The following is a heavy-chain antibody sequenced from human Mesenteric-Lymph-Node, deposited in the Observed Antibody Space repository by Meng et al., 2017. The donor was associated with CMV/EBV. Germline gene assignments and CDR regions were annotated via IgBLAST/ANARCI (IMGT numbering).Heavy chain of an antibody. J-gene: IGHJ6*02. CDR1: GFTFSSYS. V-gene: IGHV3-21*01. CDR2: VSSNSNFI. Sequence: GGSLRLSCAASGFTFSSYSLNWVRQAPGKGLEWVSFVSSNSNFIHYADSVKGRFTISRDNAKNSLYLQMNSLRAEDTAAYYCARGPLPRYYYYGMDVWGQGTTVTVSS. CDR3: ARGPLPRYYYYGMDV.